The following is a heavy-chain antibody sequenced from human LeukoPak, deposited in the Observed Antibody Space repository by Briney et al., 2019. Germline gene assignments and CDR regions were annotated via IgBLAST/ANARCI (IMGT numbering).Heavy chain of an antibody. CDR2: MNPNSGNT. V-gene: IGHV1-8*01. CDR1: GHTFTSYD. Sequence: ASVKVSCKASGHTFTSYDINWVRQATGQGLEWMGWMNPNSGNTGYAQKFRGRVTMTRNTSISTAYMELSSLRSEDTAVYYCARAPEWGKANYYYYMDVWGKGTTVTVSS. J-gene: IGHJ6*03. D-gene: IGHD1-26*01. CDR3: ARAPEWGKANYYYYMDV.